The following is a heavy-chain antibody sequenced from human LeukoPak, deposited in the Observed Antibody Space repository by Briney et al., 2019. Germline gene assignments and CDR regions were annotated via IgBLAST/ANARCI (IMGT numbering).Heavy chain of an antibody. CDR3: ARDGSDNWGQFDF. Sequence: SETLSLTCTVSGGSISSHYWSWIRQPPGKGLEWIGYIYYSGSTNYNPSLKSRVTISVDTSKNQFSLKLRSVTAADSAVYYCARDGSDNWGQFDFWGQGALVTVSS. V-gene: IGHV4-59*11. J-gene: IGHJ4*02. CDR2: IYYSGST. D-gene: IGHD1-1*01. CDR1: GGSISSHY.